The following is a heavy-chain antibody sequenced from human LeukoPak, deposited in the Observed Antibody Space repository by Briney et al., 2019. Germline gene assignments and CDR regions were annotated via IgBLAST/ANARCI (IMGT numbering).Heavy chain of an antibody. J-gene: IGHJ3*02. CDR2: IKQDGSEK. D-gene: IGHD3-9*01. V-gene: IGHV3-7*03. CDR3: ASRETGYYSAFDI. CDR1: GFTFSSYW. Sequence: GGSLRLSCAASGFTFSSYWMSWVRQAPGKGLEWVANIKQDGSEKYYVDSVEGRFTISRDNAKNSLYLQMNSLRSDDTAVYYCASRETGYYSAFDIWGQGTMVTVSS.